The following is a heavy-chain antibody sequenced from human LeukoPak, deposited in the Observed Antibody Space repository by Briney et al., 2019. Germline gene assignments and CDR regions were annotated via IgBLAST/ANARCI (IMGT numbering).Heavy chain of an antibody. Sequence: EASVTVSYTASGYTFTVYYMHWGRQAPGQGLEWMGWINPNSGGTNYAQKFQGRVTMTRDTSISTAYMELTRLRSDDTAVYYCARDFIAAAAHNWFDPWGQGTLVTVSS. V-gene: IGHV1-2*02. CDR1: GYTFTVYY. D-gene: IGHD6-13*01. CDR3: ARDFIAAAAHNWFDP. CDR2: INPNSGGT. J-gene: IGHJ5*02.